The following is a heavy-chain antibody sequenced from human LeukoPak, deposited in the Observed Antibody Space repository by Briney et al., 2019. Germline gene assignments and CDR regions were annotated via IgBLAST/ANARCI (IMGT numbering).Heavy chain of an antibody. CDR2: ISSSSSFM. J-gene: IGHJ5*02. V-gene: IGHV3-48*01. Sequence: PGGSVRLSCAASGFTISRYTMNWVRQAPGKGLEWVSYISSSSSFMYYADSVRGRFTVSRDNSKNTLYLQMNSLRSEDTAVYYCAKDFGSPICSSTSCYDEDGWFDPWGQGTLVTVSS. CDR3: AKDFGSPICSSTSCYDEDGWFDP. D-gene: IGHD2-2*01. CDR1: GFTISRYT.